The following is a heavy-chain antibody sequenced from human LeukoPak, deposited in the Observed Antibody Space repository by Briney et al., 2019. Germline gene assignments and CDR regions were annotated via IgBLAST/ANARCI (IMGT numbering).Heavy chain of an antibody. D-gene: IGHD5-18*01. CDR1: GLTYTDFW. CDR2: IKNVGSVT. J-gene: IGHJ4*02. CDR3: ATGHSYGYDY. V-gene: IGHV3-74*01. Sequence: GGSLRLSCAASGLTYTDFWMHWVRQAPGRGLEWVSLIKNVGSVTRYADSVKGRFIISRDDAKNTLDLQMNSLKVDDTAVYYCATGHSYGYDYWGQGILVTVSS.